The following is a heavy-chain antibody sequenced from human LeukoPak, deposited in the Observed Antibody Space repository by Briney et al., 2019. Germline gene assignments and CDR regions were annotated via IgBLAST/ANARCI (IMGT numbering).Heavy chain of an antibody. D-gene: IGHD5-18*01. CDR1: GGSISGYF. Sequence: SETLSLTCTVAGGSISGYFWNWIRQPAGKGLEWIGRIDSSGNTKYNPSLTSRVSISLDMSKTQFSLKLSSVTAADTAVYYCARDTPYSYLDYWGQGTLVTVSS. CDR2: IDSSGNT. J-gene: IGHJ4*02. CDR3: ARDTPYSYLDY. V-gene: IGHV4-4*07.